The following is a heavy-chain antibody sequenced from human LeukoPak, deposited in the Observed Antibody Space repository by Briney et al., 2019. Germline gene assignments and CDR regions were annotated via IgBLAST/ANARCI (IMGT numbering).Heavy chain of an antibody. V-gene: IGHV3-53*01. CDR3: ARGRDYFPIDY. Sequence: PGRSLRLSCAASGFTVSSSHMTWVRQTPGKGLVWVSVTYSGGNTDYADSVKGRFTISRDNSRNTLYLQMNSLRVEDTAIYYCARGRDYFPIDYWGQGTFVIVSS. CDR1: GFTVSSSH. CDR2: TYSGGNT. D-gene: IGHD2/OR15-2a*01. J-gene: IGHJ4*02.